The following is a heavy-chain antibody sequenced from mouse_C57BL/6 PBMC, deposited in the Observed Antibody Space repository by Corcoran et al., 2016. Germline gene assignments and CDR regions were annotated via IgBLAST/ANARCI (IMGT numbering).Heavy chain of an antibody. D-gene: IGHD1-1*01. J-gene: IGHJ2*01. CDR2: INTYSGVP. CDR3: ARDDPLYYGSSYDY. CDR1: GYTFTTYG. V-gene: IGHV9-3*01. Sequence: QIQLVQSGPELKKPGETVKISCKASGYTFTTYGMSWVKQAPGKGLKWMGWINTYSGVPTYADDFKGRFAFSLETSASTAYLQINNLKNEDTATYFCARDDPLYYGSSYDYWGQGTTLTVSS.